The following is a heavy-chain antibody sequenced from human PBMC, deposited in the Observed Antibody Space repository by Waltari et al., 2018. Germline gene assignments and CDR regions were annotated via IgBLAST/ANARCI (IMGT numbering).Heavy chain of an antibody. V-gene: IGHV3-74*01. CDR3: ARVARKTYSSPVPGRDYYYGMDV. CDR2: IDSYGSDR. J-gene: IGHJ6*02. Sequence: EEQLVESGGGLIQPGESLRVSCAVSGFTFNKYWMNWVRQSPGRGLVWVARIDSYGSDRSYADFLKVLFTISRDNAKNTVYLQRKSLGAEDTAVYFCARVARKTYSSPVPGRDYYYGMDVWGLGTTVTVSS. CDR1: GFTFNKYW. D-gene: IGHD3-22*01.